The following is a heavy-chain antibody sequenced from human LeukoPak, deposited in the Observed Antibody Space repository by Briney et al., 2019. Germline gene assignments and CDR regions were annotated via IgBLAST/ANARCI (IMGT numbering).Heavy chain of an antibody. CDR3: ARVDSSGWYFYFDC. D-gene: IGHD6-19*01. V-gene: IGHV1-69*13. CDR2: IIPIFGTA. Sequence: ASVKVSCKASGGTFSSYAISWVRQAPGQGLEWMGGIIPIFGTANYAQKFQGRVTITADESTSTAYMELSSLRSEDAAVYYCARVDSSGWYFYFDCWGQGTLVTVSS. J-gene: IGHJ4*02. CDR1: GGTFSSYA.